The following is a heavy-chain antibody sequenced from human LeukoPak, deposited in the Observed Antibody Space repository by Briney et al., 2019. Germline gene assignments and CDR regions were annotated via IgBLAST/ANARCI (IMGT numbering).Heavy chain of an antibody. CDR1: GGTFSSYA. J-gene: IGHJ4*02. CDR3: ARGSSWYGSDY. D-gene: IGHD6-13*01. V-gene: IGHV1-69*13. Sequence: EASVTVSCKASGGTFSSYAISWVRQAPGQGLEWMGGIIPIFGTANYAQKFQGRVTITADESTSTAYMELSSLRSEDTAVYYCARGSSWYGSDYWGQGTLATVSS. CDR2: IIPIFGTA.